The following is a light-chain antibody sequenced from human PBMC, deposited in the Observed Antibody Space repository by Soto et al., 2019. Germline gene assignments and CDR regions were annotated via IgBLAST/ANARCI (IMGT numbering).Light chain of an antibody. CDR2: GAS. V-gene: IGKV3-20*01. CDR1: QSVRSNY. CDR3: QHYGRSPPSWT. Sequence: EIVLTQSPGTLSLSAGERATLSCRASQSVRSNYLAWYQQKPGQPPRLLISGASSRATGIPDRFIGSGSGTDFTLTISSLEPEDFAVYYCQHYGRSPPSWTFGQGTKVEIK. J-gene: IGKJ1*01.